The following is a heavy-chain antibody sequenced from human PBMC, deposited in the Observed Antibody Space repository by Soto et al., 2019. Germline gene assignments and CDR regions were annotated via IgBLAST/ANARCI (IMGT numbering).Heavy chain of an antibody. D-gene: IGHD1-1*01. CDR1: GASVRSYH. CDR2: VQMSGTT. Sequence: KTSETLSLTCAVSGASVRSYHWSWIRQAAGKGLEWVGRVQMSGTTNYNPSLKTRVTMSLDTSKNEVSLRMTSVTAADTAVYFCAKDRSTMRWFDPWGQGILVTVSP. J-gene: IGHJ5*02. CDR3: AKDRSTMRWFDP. V-gene: IGHV4-4*07.